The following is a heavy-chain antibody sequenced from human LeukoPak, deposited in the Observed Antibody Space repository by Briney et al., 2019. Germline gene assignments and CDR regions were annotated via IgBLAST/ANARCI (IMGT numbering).Heavy chain of an antibody. Sequence: ASVKVSCKASGYTFISYGLSWVRQAPGQGLEWMGWVNAYNGNTNYAQKFQGRVTMTTDTSTSTAYMELRSLRSDDTAVYYCARAGNYYYMDVWGKGTTVTVSS. CDR3: ARAGNYYYMDV. D-gene: IGHD3-10*01. V-gene: IGHV1-18*01. CDR2: VNAYNGNT. J-gene: IGHJ6*03. CDR1: GYTFISYG.